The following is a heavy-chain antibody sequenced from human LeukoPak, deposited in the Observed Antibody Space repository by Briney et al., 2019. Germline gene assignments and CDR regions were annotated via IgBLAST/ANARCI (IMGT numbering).Heavy chain of an antibody. D-gene: IGHD3-3*01. CDR2: IYYSGST. CDR1: GGSISSYY. CDR3: ARGDFWSGSHPGEGYYDGMDV. Sequence: SETLSLTCTVSGGSISSYYWSWIRQPPGKGLEWIGYIYYSGSTNYNPSLKSRVTISVDTSKNQFSLKLSSVTAADTAVYYCARGDFWSGSHPGEGYYDGMDVWGQGTTVTVSS. V-gene: IGHV4-59*01. J-gene: IGHJ6*02.